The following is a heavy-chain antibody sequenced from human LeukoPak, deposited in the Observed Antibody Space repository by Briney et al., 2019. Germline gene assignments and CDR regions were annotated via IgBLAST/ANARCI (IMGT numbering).Heavy chain of an antibody. J-gene: IGHJ6*03. Sequence: VASVKVSCKASGYTFTSYDINWVRQATGQGLEWMGWMKPNGGNTGYAQKFQGRVTMTRNTSISTAYMELSSLRSDATAVYYCARILSGSYYYYYYYYMDVWGKGTTVTISS. V-gene: IGHV1-8*01. CDR3: ARILSGSYYYYYYYYMDV. CDR1: GYTFTSYD. CDR2: MKPNGGNT. D-gene: IGHD1-26*01.